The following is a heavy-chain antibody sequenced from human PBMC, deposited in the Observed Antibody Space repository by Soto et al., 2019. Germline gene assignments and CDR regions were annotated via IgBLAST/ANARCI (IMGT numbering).Heavy chain of an antibody. V-gene: IGHV3-48*02. CDR3: ARDCDIVILSVPIPNYNYGMDV. D-gene: IGHD2-15*01. CDR2: SSSRSDTL. CDR1: GVTFSAYA. Sequence: PRGSLRLSCEDSGVTFSAYAMNWVRQAPGKGLEWVSYSSSRSDTLYYADSLKGRFTISRDNAKNSVYLQVNNLRDEDTAVYYCARDCDIVILSVPIPNYNYGMDVWGQGTTVTVSS. J-gene: IGHJ6*02.